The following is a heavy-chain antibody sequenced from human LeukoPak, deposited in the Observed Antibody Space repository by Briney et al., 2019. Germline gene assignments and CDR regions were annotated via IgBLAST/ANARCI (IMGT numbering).Heavy chain of an antibody. CDR2: IYYSGST. CDR3: ARVQNLRGKQQLAWGYFDY. V-gene: IGHV4-59*01. CDR1: GGSISSYY. J-gene: IGHJ4*02. Sequence: PSETLSLTCTVSGGSISSYYWSWIRQPPGKGLEWIGYIYYSGSTNYNPSLKSRVTISVDTSKNQFSLKLSSVTAADTAVYYCARVQNLRGKQQLAWGYFDYWGQGTLVTVSS. D-gene: IGHD6-13*01.